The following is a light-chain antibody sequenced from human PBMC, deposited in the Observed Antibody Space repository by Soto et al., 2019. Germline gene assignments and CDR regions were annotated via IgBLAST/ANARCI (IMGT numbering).Light chain of an antibody. J-gene: IGLJ1*01. CDR1: SSDVGGYNY. Sequence: QSALAQPSSVSGSPGQSITISCTGTSSDVGGYNYVSWYQQHPVKAPKLMIYAVTDRPSGVSSRFSGSKSGNTASLTISGLQAEDEADYYCSSYTSSNTLFGTGTKVTVL. CDR2: AVT. V-gene: IGLV2-14*01. CDR3: SSYTSSNTL.